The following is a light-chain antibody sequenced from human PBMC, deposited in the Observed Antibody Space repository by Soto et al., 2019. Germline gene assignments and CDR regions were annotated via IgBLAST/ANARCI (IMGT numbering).Light chain of an antibody. CDR3: QQYGTYPYT. CDR1: QSVSRTL. J-gene: IGKJ2*01. Sequence: EIVLTQSPATLSLSPGERATLSCRASQSVSRTLLAWYQQKPGEAPRLLIYDVSTRATGIPDRFSGSGSGTDFTLTISRLQPEDFAVYYCQQYGTYPYTFGQGTKLEIK. V-gene: IGKV3-20*01. CDR2: DVS.